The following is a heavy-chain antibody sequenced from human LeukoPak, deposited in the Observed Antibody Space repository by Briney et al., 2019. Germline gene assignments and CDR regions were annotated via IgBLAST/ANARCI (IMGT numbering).Heavy chain of an antibody. CDR2: ISGSGYST. V-gene: IGHV3-23*01. CDR1: GFTFTTNA. CDR3: ARQGHYDFWSGYFY. D-gene: IGHD3-3*01. Sequence: GGSLRLSCSASGFTFTTNAMSWVRQAPGKGLEWVSTISGSGYSTYYADSVKGRFTISRDNSKNTLYLQMNSLRAEDTAVYYCARQGHYDFWSGYFYWGQGTLVTVSS. J-gene: IGHJ4*02.